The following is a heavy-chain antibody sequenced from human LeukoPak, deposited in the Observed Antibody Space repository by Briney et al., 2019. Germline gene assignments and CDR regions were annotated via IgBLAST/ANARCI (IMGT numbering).Heavy chain of an antibody. CDR1: GYTFTGYY. CDR2: INPNSGGT. Sequence: ASVKVSCKASGYTFTGYYMHWVRQAPGQGLEWMGWINPNSGGTNYAQKLQGRVTMTRDTSISTAYMELSRLRSDDTAVYYCARTYYYDSSGQNTGDYWGQGTLVTVSS. J-gene: IGHJ4*02. CDR3: ARTYYYDSSGQNTGDY. D-gene: IGHD3-22*01. V-gene: IGHV1-2*02.